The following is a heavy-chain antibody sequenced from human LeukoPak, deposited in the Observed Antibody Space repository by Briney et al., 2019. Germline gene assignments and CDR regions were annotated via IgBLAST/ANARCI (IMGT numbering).Heavy chain of an antibody. CDR2: IYTSGST. CDR3: ARVQTGYDFWSGPPD. J-gene: IGHJ4*02. Sequence: TLSLTCTVSGGSISSGSYYWSWIRQPAGKGLEWIGRIYTSGSTNYNPSLKSRVTISVDTSKNQFSLKLSSVTAADTAVYYCARVQTGYDFWSGPPDWGQGTLVTVSS. V-gene: IGHV4-61*02. D-gene: IGHD3-3*01. CDR1: GGSISSGSYY.